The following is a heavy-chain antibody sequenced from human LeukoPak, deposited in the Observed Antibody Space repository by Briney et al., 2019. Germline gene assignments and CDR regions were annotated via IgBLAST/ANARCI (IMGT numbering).Heavy chain of an antibody. CDR3: AREIITVGKEYFQH. D-gene: IGHD6-19*01. Sequence: ASETLSLTCTVSGGSISSYYWSWIRQPAGKGLEWIGRIYSSGSTNYNPSLKSRVTMSLDTSKNQFSLQLRSMTAADTAVYYCAREIITVGKEYFQHWGQGTLVTVSS. V-gene: IGHV4-4*07. CDR1: GGSISSYY. CDR2: IYSSGST. J-gene: IGHJ1*01.